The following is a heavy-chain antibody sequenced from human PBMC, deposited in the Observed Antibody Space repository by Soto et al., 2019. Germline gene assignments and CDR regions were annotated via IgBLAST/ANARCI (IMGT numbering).Heavy chain of an antibody. CDR3: VKGEYYYDGSAYYPFDY. J-gene: IGHJ4*02. CDR1: GFTFSSHA. CDR2: ISSDGMNT. Sequence: GGSLRLSCVASGFTFSSHAMHWVRQAPGRGLEWVAVISSDGMNTLYADSVKGRFTISGDTSKNTLYLQMNNLRPEDTALYYCVKGEYYYDGSAYYPFDYWGQGRMVTVSS. D-gene: IGHD3-22*01. V-gene: IGHV3-30*04.